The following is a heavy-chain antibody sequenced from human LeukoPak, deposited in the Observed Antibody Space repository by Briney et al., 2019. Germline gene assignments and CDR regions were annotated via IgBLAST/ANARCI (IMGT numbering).Heavy chain of an antibody. CDR3: ARVRRPYYFDY. CDR1: GFTFNTYT. CDR2: ISSTSIYT. V-gene: IGHV3-21*01. J-gene: IGHJ4*02. Sequence: GGSLRLSCAASGFTFNTYTMNWVRQAPGKGLEWVSCISSTSIYTYYASSVKGRFTISRDNAKNSLYLQMNSLRAEDTAVYYCARVRRPYYFDYWGQGTLVTVSS.